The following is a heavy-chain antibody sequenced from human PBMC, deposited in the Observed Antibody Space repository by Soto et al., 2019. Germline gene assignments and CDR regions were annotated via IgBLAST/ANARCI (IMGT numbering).Heavy chain of an antibody. CDR3: AYGSGGSSHLHSDY. J-gene: IGHJ4*02. D-gene: IGHD2-15*01. Sequence: QVQLQQWGAGLLKPSETLSLTCAVYGGSFSGYYWSWIRQPPGKGLEWIGEINHSGSTNYNPSLKSRVTISVDTSKNQFSLKLSSVTAADTAVYYCAYGSGGSSHLHSDYWGQGTLVTVSS. CDR1: GGSFSGYY. V-gene: IGHV4-34*01. CDR2: INHSGST.